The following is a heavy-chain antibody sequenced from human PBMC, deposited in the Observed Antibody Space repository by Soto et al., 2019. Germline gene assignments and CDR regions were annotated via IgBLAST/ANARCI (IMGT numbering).Heavy chain of an antibody. CDR3: ARCGVLRFLEWLPFDY. Sequence: GGSLRLSCAASGFTFSSYSMNWVRQAPGKGLEWVSYISSSSTIYYADSVKGRFTISRDNAKNSLYLQMNSLRDEDTAVYYCARCGVLRFLEWLPFDYWGQGTLVTVSS. CDR1: GFTFSSYS. V-gene: IGHV3-48*02. D-gene: IGHD3-3*01. J-gene: IGHJ4*02. CDR2: ISSSSTI.